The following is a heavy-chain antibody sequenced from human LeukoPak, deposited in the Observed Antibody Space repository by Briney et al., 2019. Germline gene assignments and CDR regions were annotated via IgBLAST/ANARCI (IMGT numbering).Heavy chain of an antibody. V-gene: IGHV1-2*02. J-gene: IGHJ3*01. CDR3: ARDRGARLERFYAFDF. CDR1: GYAFTGSY. CDR2: INPNNGFT. D-gene: IGHD1-1*01. Sequence: GASVNVSCTAAGYAFTGSYIHWVRQAPGQGIEWMGWINPNNGFTAYAQNFQGRVTMTRDTSISTAYMDLSRLTSDDTAVYFCARDRGARLERFYAFDFWGQGTTVTVSS.